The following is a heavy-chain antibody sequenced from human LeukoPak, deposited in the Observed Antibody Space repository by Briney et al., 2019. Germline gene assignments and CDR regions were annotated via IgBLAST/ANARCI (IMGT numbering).Heavy chain of an antibody. CDR2: INHSGST. J-gene: IGHJ6*02. D-gene: IGHD5/OR15-5a*01. Sequence: SETLSLTCAVYGGSFSGYYWSWIRQPPGKGLEWIGEINHSGSTNYNPSLKSRVTISVDTSKNQFSLKLSSVTAADTAVYCCASPVYGTLRRTYGMDVWGQGTTVTVSS. CDR3: ASPVYGTLRRTYGMDV. V-gene: IGHV4-34*01. CDR1: GGSFSGYY.